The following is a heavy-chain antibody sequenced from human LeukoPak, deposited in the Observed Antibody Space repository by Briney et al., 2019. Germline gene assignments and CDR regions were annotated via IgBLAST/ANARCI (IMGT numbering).Heavy chain of an antibody. Sequence: SQSLSLTCTVSGGSISSGDYYWSWLRQPPGKGLQWIGYIYYSGSTYYNPSLKSRVTISVDTSKNQFSLKLSSVTAADTAVYYCARVRGALYRGYFQHWGQGTLVTVSS. CDR2: IYYSGST. CDR1: GGSISSGDYY. V-gene: IGHV4-30-4*01. J-gene: IGHJ1*01. CDR3: ARVRGALYRGYFQH. D-gene: IGHD3-16*01.